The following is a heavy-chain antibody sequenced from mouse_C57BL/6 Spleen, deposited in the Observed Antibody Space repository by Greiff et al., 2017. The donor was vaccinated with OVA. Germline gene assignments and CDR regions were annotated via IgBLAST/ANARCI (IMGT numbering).Heavy chain of an antibody. CDR3: ARTDYSNYVDY. CDR2: IWSGGST. J-gene: IGHJ2*01. Sequence: VQLQQSGPGLVQPSQSLSITCTVSGFSLTSYGVHWVRQSPGTGLEWLGVIWSGGSTDSNAAFISRLSISKDNSKSQVFFKMNSLQADDTAIYYCARTDYSNYVDYWGQGTTLTVSS. CDR1: GFSLTSYG. V-gene: IGHV2-2*01. D-gene: IGHD2-5*01.